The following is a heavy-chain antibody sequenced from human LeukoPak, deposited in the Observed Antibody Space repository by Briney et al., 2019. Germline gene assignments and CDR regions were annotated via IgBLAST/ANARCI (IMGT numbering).Heavy chain of an antibody. Sequence: GGSLRLPCAASGFSFSSFKMTWVRQAAGKGLEWGSYISNRDKDTNYADSVKGRFTISRDNAKNSLYLQMNSLRAEDTAVYYCAREGLGYGDFDYWGQGTLVTVSS. CDR2: ISNRDKDT. V-gene: IGHV3-48*03. CDR1: GFSFSSFK. D-gene: IGHD5-18*01. CDR3: AREGLGYGDFDY. J-gene: IGHJ4*02.